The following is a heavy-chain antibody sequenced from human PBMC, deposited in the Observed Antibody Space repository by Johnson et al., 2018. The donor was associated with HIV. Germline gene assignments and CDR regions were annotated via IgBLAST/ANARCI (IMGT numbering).Heavy chain of an antibody. V-gene: IGHV3-30*02. CDR3: AKGARGSQRRGAFHI. J-gene: IGHJ3*02. D-gene: IGHD3-16*01. Sequence: QVQLVESGGGVVQPGGSLRLSCAASGFTFSSYGMHWVRQAPGKGLEWVAFIRYDGSNKYYANSVKGRFIISRDNSKNTLYLQMKSLRAEDTAVYYCAKGARGSQRRGAFHIWGQGTMVTVSS. CDR1: GFTFSSYG. CDR2: IRYDGSNK.